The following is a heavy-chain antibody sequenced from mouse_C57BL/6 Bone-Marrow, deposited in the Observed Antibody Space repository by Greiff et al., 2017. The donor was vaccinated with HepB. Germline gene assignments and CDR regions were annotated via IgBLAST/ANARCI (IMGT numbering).Heavy chain of an antibody. Sequence: VQLQQSGPELVKPGASVKISCKASGYTFTDYYMNWVKQSHGKSLEWIGDINPNNGGTSYNQKFKGKATLTVDKSSSTAYMELRSLTSEDSAVYYCARDYSNSYAMDYWGQGTSVTVSS. V-gene: IGHV1-26*01. J-gene: IGHJ4*01. CDR1: GYTFTDYY. CDR3: ARDYSNSYAMDY. D-gene: IGHD2-5*01. CDR2: INPNNGGT.